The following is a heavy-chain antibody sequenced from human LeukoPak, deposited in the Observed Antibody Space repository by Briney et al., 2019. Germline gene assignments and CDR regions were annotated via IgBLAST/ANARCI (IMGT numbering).Heavy chain of an antibody. Sequence: PSQTLSLTCTVSGGSISSGDYYWSWIRQPPGKGLEWIGYIYYGGSTYYNPSLKSRVTISVDTSKNQFSLKLSSVTAADTAVYYCARGMSMVRGVIGDWGQGTLVTVSS. V-gene: IGHV4-30-4*01. J-gene: IGHJ4*02. CDR3: ARGMSMVRGVIGD. D-gene: IGHD3-10*01. CDR2: IYYGGST. CDR1: GGSISSGDYY.